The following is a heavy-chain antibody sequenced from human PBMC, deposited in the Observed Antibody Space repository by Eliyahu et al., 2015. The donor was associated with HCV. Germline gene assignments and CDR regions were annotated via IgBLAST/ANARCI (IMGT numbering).Heavy chain of an antibody. V-gene: IGHV1-69*04. J-gene: IGHJ3*02. D-gene: IGHD5-18*01. CDR2: IIPILGIA. Sequence: EVKKPGSSVKVSCKASGGTFSSYAISWVRQAPGQGLEWMGRIIPILGIANYAQKFQGRVTITADKSTSTAYMELSSLRSEDTAVYYCARGGTAMVIGAFDIWGQGTMVTVSS. CDR3: ARGGTAMVIGAFDI. CDR1: GGTFSSYA.